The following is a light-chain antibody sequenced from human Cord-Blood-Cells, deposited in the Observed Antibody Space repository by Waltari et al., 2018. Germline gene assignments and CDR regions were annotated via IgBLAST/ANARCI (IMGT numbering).Light chain of an antibody. CDR3: QQSYSTPFT. CDR1: KSISSY. V-gene: IGKV1-39*01. J-gene: IGKJ3*01. Sequence: DIQMTQSPSSLSASVGDRVTITCRASKSISSYLNWNQQKPGKAPKLLIYAASSLQSGVPSSFSGSGSGTDFTLTISSLQPEDFATYYCQQSYSTPFTFGPGTKVDIK. CDR2: AAS.